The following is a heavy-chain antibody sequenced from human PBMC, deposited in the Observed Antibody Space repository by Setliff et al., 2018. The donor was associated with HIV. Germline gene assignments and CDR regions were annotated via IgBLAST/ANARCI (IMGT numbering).Heavy chain of an antibody. J-gene: IGHJ4*02. D-gene: IGHD5-18*01. CDR2: IYYSGST. V-gene: IGHV4-59*08. Sequence: SETLSLTCTVSGGSISSYYWSWIRQPPGKGLEWIGYIYYSGSTNYNPSLKSRVTISVDTSKNQFSLKVSSVTAADTAVYYCAAWGPRYSYAPYFFDSWGQGTLVTVSS. CDR3: AAWGPRYSYAPYFFDS. CDR1: GGSISSYY.